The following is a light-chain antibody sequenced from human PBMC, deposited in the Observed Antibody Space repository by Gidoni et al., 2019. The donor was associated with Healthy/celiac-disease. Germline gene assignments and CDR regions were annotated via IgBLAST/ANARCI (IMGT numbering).Light chain of an antibody. J-gene: IGKJ1*01. Sequence: EIVLPQSPGTLSLSPGGRATLSCRTSQSVSSSYLAWYQQKPGQAPRLLIYGASSRATGIPDRFSGSASGTDFTLTISRLEPEDFAVYYCQQYGSSPLTFGQGTKVEIK. CDR1: QSVSSSY. CDR2: GAS. V-gene: IGKV3-20*01. CDR3: QQYGSSPLT.